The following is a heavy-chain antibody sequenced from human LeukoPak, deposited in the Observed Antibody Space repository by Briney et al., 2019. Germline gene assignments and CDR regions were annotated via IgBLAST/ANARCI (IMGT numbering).Heavy chain of an antibody. CDR1: GGSISSYY. V-gene: IGHV4-59*01. CDR2: IYYNGST. D-gene: IGHD5-18*01. J-gene: IGHJ6*03. CDR3: ARTTEGGYTYDYFYYYYMDV. Sequence: AETLSLTCTVSGGSISSYYWSWIRQPPGKGLEWIGYIYYNGSTNYNPSLKSRVTISVDSSKNQFSLKLSSVTAADTAVYYCARTTEGGYTYDYFYYYYMDVWGKGTTVTIYS.